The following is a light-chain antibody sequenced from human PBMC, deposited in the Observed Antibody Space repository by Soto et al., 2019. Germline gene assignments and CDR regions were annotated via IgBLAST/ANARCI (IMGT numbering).Light chain of an antibody. CDR2: GAS. J-gene: IGKJ4*01. V-gene: IGKV3-15*01. Sequence: IMVTQSPATLSLYPGERATLSCRASQSVSTNLAWYQQKPGQAPRLLIYGASTRDTGIPARFSGSGSGTELTLTIGSLQPEDFAVYYCQQYDNWPPVTFGGGTKVDIK. CDR3: QQYDNWPPVT. CDR1: QSVSTN.